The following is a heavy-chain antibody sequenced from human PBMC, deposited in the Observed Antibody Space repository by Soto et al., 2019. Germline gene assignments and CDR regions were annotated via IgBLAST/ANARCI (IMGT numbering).Heavy chain of an antibody. V-gene: IGHV4-4*02. CDR3: ATEGVYGSVIWLAP. CDR1: GGSISGTNW. D-gene: IGHD3-10*01. J-gene: IGHJ5*02. CDR2: IYHSGTA. Sequence: QVQLQESGPGLVKPSGTMSLTCGVSGGSISGTNWWSWVRQPPGKGLEWIGEIYHSGTANYNPSLRRRVTISVDKSKYQLSLSLNFVTAADTAVYYCATEGVYGSVIWLAPWGQGTLVTVSS.